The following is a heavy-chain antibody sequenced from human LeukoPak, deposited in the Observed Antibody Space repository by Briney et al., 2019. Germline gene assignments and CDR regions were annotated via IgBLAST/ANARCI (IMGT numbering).Heavy chain of an antibody. CDR2: IYYSGSI. D-gene: IGHD6-19*01. CDR3: ARVGIAVAGHFDY. J-gene: IGHJ4*02. CDR1: GASINSSSYY. Sequence: SETLSLTCTVSGASINSSSYYWGWIRQPPGKGLGWIGSIYYSGSIYYNPSLKSRLTISVDTSKNQFSLKLSSVTAADTAVYYCARVGIAVAGHFDYWGQGTLVTVSS. V-gene: IGHV4-39*07.